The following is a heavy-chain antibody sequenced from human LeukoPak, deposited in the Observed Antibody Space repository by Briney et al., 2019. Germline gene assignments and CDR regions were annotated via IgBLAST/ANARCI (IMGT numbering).Heavy chain of an antibody. J-gene: IGHJ6*03. V-gene: IGHV1-2*02. CDR1: GYTFTGYY. Sequence: ASVKVSCKASGYTFTGYYMHWVRQAPGQGLEWMGWINPNSGGTNYAQKFQGRVTMTRDTSISTAYMELSRLRSDDTAVYYCARDHYDFWSGPRTNYYYHYMDVWGKGTTVTVSS. D-gene: IGHD3-3*01. CDR2: INPNSGGT. CDR3: ARDHYDFWSGPRTNYYYHYMDV.